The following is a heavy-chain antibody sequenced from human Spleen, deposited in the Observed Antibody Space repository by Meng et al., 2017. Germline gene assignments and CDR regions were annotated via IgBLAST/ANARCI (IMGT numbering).Heavy chain of an antibody. J-gene: IGHJ4*02. Sequence: HLLESVPRTVKHRGYLSLTFAVSGGVISRSNLLSACRQPTGKGLAWIGDISHSGTTNYNPSLKSLVTISGDKSKNQFSMKLTSVTAADTAVYYCASSLLISGGSGSYLYWGQGTLVTVSS. CDR2: ISHSGTT. CDR3: ASSLLISGGSGSYLY. D-gene: IGHD3-10*01. V-gene: IGHV4-4*03. CDR1: GGVISRSNL.